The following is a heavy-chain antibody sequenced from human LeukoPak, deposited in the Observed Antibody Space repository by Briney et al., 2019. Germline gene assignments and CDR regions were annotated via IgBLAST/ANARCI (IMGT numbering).Heavy chain of an antibody. CDR2: SRDKAHSHTT. J-gene: IGHJ4*02. CDR3: VRTFNGTWAHFDY. CDR1: GFTFSDHY. V-gene: IGHV3-72*01. Sequence: GGSLRLSCAASGFTFSDHYMDWVRQAPGTRLEWVGRSRDKAHSHTTEYAASVKGRFTDSRDDSQSSLYLQMNSLKIEDTAVYYCVRTFNGTWAHFDYWGQGTLVTVSS. D-gene: IGHD2-8*01.